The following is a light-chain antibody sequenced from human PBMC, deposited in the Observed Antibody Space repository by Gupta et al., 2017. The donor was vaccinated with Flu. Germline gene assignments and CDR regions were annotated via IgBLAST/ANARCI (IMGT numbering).Light chain of an antibody. CDR1: QGIRGY. J-gene: IGKJ2*01. V-gene: IGKV1-9*01. CDR3: QHWHSSPYT. Sequence: PSFLSASIGDRVTITCRASQGIRGYLGWYQQKPGKAPHLLIYAASTVKSGVPSRFSGGGSGTKYTLTIRGRQAEDFAYYYCQHWHSSPYTFGQGTRLEIK. CDR2: AAS.